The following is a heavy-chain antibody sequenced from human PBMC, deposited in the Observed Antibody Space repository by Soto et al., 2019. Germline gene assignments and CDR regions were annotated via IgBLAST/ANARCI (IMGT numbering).Heavy chain of an antibody. CDR2: IIPLSGTT. D-gene: IGHD3-22*01. CDR3: ARGPDRSGFYLFDY. CDR1: GGTFSNHA. V-gene: IGHV1-69*01. J-gene: IGHJ4*02. Sequence: QVQLVQSGAEVRKPGSSVKVSCKASGGTFSNHAISWVRQAPGQGPEWMGGIIPLSGTTNYAQKFQGRVTITADESMTTAYMELSSLRYEVTAVYYCARGPDRSGFYLFDYWGQGTLVTVSS.